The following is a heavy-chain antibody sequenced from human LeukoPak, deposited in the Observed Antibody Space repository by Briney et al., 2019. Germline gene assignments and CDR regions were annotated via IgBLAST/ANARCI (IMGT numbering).Heavy chain of an antibody. V-gene: IGHV3-66*01. J-gene: IGHJ4*02. CDR2: IYSGGST. CDR3: ARVGLGSWSTYYFDY. Sequence: HPGGSLILSCAASGFTVSSNYMSWVRQAPGKGLEWVSVIYSGGSTYYADSVKGRFTISRDNSKNTLYLQMNSLRAEDTAVYYCARVGLGSWSTYYFDYWGQGTLVTVSS. D-gene: IGHD6-13*01. CDR1: GFTVSSNY.